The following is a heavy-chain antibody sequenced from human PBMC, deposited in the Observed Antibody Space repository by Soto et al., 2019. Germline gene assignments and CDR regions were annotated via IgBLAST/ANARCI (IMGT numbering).Heavy chain of an antibody. CDR2: ISGSGGST. Sequence: PGGSLRLSCAASGFTFSSYAMSWVRQAPGKGLEWVSAISGSGGSTYYADSVKGRFTISRDNSKNTLYLQMNSLRAEDTAVYYCAKDPILTYYYDSSGSNKYDAFDIWGQGTMVTVSS. CDR1: GFTFSSYA. V-gene: IGHV3-23*01. CDR3: AKDPILTYYYDSSGSNKYDAFDI. J-gene: IGHJ3*02. D-gene: IGHD3-22*01.